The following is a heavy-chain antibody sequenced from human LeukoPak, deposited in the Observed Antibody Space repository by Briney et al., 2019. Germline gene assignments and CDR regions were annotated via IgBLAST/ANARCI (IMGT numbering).Heavy chain of an antibody. Sequence: GGSLRLSCAASGFTFSRYSLSWVRQAPGKGLEWVSSISSSSSYIYYADSVKGRFTISRDNAKNSLYLQMNSLRAEDTAVYYCARLYGDAFDIWGQGTMVTVSS. V-gene: IGHV3-21*01. J-gene: IGHJ3*02. CDR1: GFTFSRYS. CDR2: ISSSSSYI. CDR3: ARLYGDAFDI. D-gene: IGHD2-8*01.